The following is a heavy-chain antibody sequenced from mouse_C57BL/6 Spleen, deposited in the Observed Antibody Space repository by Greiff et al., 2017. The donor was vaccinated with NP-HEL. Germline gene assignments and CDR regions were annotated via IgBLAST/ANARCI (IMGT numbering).Heavy chain of an antibody. CDR2: INPYNGGT. V-gene: IGHV1-19*01. J-gene: IGHJ2*01. Sequence: EVQLVESGPVLVKPGASVKMSCKASGYTFTDYYMNWVKQSHGKSLEWIGVINPYNGGTSYNQKFKGKATLTVDKSSSTAYMELNSLTSEDSAVYYCARKGYGSNFDYWGQGTTLTVSS. D-gene: IGHD1-1*01. CDR1: GYTFTDYY. CDR3: ARKGYGSNFDY.